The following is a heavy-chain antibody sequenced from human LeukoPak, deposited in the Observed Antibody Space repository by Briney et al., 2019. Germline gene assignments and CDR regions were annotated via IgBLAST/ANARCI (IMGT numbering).Heavy chain of an antibody. CDR1: GDSISSGGYH. J-gene: IGHJ5*02. D-gene: IGHD4-17*01. CDR2: ISYSGIT. Sequence: PSETLSLTCTVSGDSISSGGYHWTWIRQHPGKGLERIGYISYSGITYYNPSLKSRVNISMDTSKNQFSLSLTSVTAADTAVYFCARDYGDYFRWFDPWGQGTLVVVSS. V-gene: IGHV4-31*03. CDR3: ARDYGDYFRWFDP.